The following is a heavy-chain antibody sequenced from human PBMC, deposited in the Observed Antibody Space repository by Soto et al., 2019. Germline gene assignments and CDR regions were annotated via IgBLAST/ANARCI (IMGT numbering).Heavy chain of an antibody. Sequence: SVKVSCKASGGTFSTYAISWVRQAPGQGLEWMGVIIPILGTANYAQKFQGRVTITADESTSTAYMYLSSLRSDDTAVYYCARGRVVTAIPYYYYGLDVWGQGTTVTVSS. D-gene: IGHD2-21*02. CDR1: GGTFSTYA. V-gene: IGHV1-69*13. J-gene: IGHJ6*02. CDR2: IIPILGTA. CDR3: ARGRVVTAIPYYYYGLDV.